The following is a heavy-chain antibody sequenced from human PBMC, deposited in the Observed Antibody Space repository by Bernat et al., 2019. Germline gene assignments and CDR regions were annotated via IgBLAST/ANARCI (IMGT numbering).Heavy chain of an antibody. CDR2: IKQDGSEK. D-gene: IGHD6-13*01. CDR3: ASWYSSSWYDYFDY. V-gene: IGHV3-7*01. Sequence: EVQLVESGGGLVQPGGSLRLSCAASGFTFSSYWMSWVRQAPGKGLEWVANIKQDGSEKYYVDSVKGRFTISRDNAKTSLYLQMNSLRAEDTAVYYCASWYSSSWYDYFDYWGQGTLVTVSS. J-gene: IGHJ4*02. CDR1: GFTFSSYW.